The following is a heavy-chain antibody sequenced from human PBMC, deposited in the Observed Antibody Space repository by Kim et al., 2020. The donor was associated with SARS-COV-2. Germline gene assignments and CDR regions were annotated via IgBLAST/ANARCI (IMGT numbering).Heavy chain of an antibody. Sequence: SGQSRFTISRANAKNSLYLPMNSLRAEDTAVYYCASNWGDYSYYGMDVWGQGTTVTVSS. V-gene: IGHV3-11*01. D-gene: IGHD7-27*01. CDR3: ASNWGDYSYYGMDV. J-gene: IGHJ6*02.